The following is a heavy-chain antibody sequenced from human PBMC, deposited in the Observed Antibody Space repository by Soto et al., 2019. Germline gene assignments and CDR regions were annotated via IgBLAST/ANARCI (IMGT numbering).Heavy chain of an antibody. V-gene: IGHV4-34*01. CDR1: GGSFSGYY. CDR3: ARGHPNHPEMATIPHPEDYYYYGMDV. D-gene: IGHD5-12*01. Sequence: SETLSLTCAVYGGSFSGYYWSWIRQPPGKGLEWIGEINHSGSTNYNPSLKSRVTISVDTSKNQFSLKLSSVTAADTAVYYCARGHPNHPEMATIPHPEDYYYYGMDVWGQGTTVTVSS. J-gene: IGHJ6*02. CDR2: INHSGST.